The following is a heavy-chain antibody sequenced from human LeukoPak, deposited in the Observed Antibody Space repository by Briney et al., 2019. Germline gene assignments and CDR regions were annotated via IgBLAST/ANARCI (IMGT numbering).Heavy chain of an antibody. CDR1: GGSISSGGYY. J-gene: IGHJ5*02. D-gene: IGHD6-19*01. CDR2: IYYSGST. CDR3: ARDGGAVAGTRFDR. V-gene: IGHV4-31*03. Sequence: SETLSLTCTVSGGSISSGGYYWSWIRQHPGKGLEWIGYIYYSGSTYYNPSLKSRVTISVDTSKNQFSLKLSSVTAADTAVYYCARDGGAVAGTRFDRWGQGTLVTVSS.